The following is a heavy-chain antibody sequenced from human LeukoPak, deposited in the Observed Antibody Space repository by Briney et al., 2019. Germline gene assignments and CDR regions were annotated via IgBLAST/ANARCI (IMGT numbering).Heavy chain of an antibody. Sequence: PGGSLRLSCGASGFTFSSYAMSWVRQAPGKGLEWVSVISGSGGSTYYADSVKGRFTISRDNARQSLYLQMNSLRADDTALYYCARDSTADLDYWGQGTLVTVSS. CDR2: ISGSGGST. CDR1: GFTFSSYA. V-gene: IGHV3-23*01. CDR3: ARDSTADLDY. J-gene: IGHJ4*02. D-gene: IGHD6-19*01.